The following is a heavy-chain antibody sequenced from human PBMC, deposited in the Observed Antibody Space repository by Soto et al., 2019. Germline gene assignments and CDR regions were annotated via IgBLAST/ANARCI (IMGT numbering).Heavy chain of an antibody. Sequence: GGSLRLSCAASGFTFSNAWMSWVRQAPGKGLEWVGRIKSKTDGGTTDYAAPVKGRFTISRDDSKNTLYLQMNSLKTEDTAVYYCTTDASQVDIVATIRIYYYYYYMDVWGKGTTVTVSS. J-gene: IGHJ6*03. CDR2: IKSKTDGGTT. D-gene: IGHD5-12*01. CDR1: GFTFSNAW. V-gene: IGHV3-15*01. CDR3: TTDASQVDIVATIRIYYYYYYMDV.